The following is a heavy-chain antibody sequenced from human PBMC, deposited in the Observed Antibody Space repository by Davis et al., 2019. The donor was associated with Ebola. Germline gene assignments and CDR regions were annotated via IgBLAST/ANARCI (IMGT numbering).Heavy chain of an antibody. J-gene: IGHJ2*01. Sequence: GESLKISCAASGFVFRNYVMSWVRQAPGKGLEWVSSISPSSLSTYYADSVKGRFTISRDNSKKTLFLQMNSLRAEDTAVYYCVRDPALVVTGGGWYFDLWGRGTLVTVSS. V-gene: IGHV3-23*01. D-gene: IGHD2-21*02. CDR1: GFVFRNYV. CDR2: ISPSSLST. CDR3: VRDPALVVTGGGWYFDL.